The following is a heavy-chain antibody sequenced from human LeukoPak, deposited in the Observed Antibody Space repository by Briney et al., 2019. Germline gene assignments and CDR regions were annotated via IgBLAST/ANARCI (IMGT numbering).Heavy chain of an antibody. CDR2: INHSGST. CDR1: GFTFSIYW. D-gene: IGHD3-10*01. CDR3: AGYYYGSGSSRYYFDY. Sequence: GSLRLSCAASGFTFSIYWMSWVRQPPGKGLEWIGEINHSGSTNYNPSLKSRVTISVDTSKNQFSLKLSSVTAADTAVYYCAGYYYGSGSSRYYFDYWGQGTLVTVSS. J-gene: IGHJ4*02. V-gene: IGHV4-34*08.